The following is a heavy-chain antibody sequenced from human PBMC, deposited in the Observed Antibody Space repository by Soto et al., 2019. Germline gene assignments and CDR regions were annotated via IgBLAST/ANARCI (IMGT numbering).Heavy chain of an antibody. J-gene: IGHJ6*02. CDR1: GGTFSSYA. Sequence: SVKVSCKASGGTFSSYAISWVRQAPGQGLEWMGRIIPIFGTANYAQKFQGRVTITADESTSTAYMELSSLRSEDTAVYYCASPDYYDSSGYPPLDYYGMDVWGQGTTVTVSS. D-gene: IGHD3-22*01. CDR2: IIPIFGTA. CDR3: ASPDYYDSSGYPPLDYYGMDV. V-gene: IGHV1-69*13.